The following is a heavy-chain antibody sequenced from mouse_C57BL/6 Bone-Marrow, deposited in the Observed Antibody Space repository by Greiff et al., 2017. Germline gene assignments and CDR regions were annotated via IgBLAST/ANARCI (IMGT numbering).Heavy chain of an antibody. CDR3: AREDGNYPFAY. D-gene: IGHD2-1*01. J-gene: IGHJ3*01. V-gene: IGHV1-19*01. Sequence: EVQLQQSGPVLVKPGASVKMSCKASGYTFTDYYMNWVKQSHGKSLEWIGVINPYNGGTSYNQKFKGKATLTVDKSSSTAYMELNSLTSEDSAVYYCAREDGNYPFAYWGQGTRVTVSA. CDR2: INPYNGGT. CDR1: GYTFTDYY.